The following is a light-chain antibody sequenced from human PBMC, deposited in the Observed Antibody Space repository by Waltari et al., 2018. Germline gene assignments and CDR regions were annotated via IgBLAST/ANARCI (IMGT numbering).Light chain of an antibody. CDR1: NSDIGAYNY. V-gene: IGLV2-14*03. CDR3: SSFTVTDTLVV. J-gene: IGLJ2*01. CDR2: YVI. Sequence: QSALTQPASVSGSPGQSITISCTGTNSDIGAYNYVSWYQQHPGKAPKVIIFYVIFRPSGVSNRFSGSKSGNTASLTITGLQAEDEAHYYCSSFTVTDTLVVFGGGTKLTV.